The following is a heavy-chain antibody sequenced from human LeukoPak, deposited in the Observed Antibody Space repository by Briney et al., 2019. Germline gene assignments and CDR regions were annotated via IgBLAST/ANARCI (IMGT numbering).Heavy chain of an antibody. D-gene: IGHD3-10*01. Sequence: ASVKVSCKVSGYTLTELSMHWVRQAPGKGLEWMGGFDPEDGETIYAQKFQGRVTMTEDTSTDTAYMELSSLRSEDTAVYYCATGRFRDYYGSGSYSKESWFDPWGQGTLVTVSS. CDR3: ATGRFRDYYGSGSYSKESWFDP. CDR2: FDPEDGET. V-gene: IGHV1-24*01. J-gene: IGHJ5*02. CDR1: GYTLTELS.